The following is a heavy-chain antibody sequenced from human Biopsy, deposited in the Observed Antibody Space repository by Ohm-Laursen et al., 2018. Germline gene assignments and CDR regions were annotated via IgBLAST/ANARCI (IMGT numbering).Heavy chain of an antibody. Sequence: ASVKVSCKASGYIFTSHDINWVRQATGQGLEWMGWMSPNTGNTVYAQRFQDRVTMTSDTSTGTAYMELTSLTSDDTAVYFCARWETTLGRSLDSWGQGTLAAVSS. CDR1: GYIFTSHD. CDR3: ARWETTLGRSLDS. J-gene: IGHJ4*02. D-gene: IGHD1-26*01. V-gene: IGHV1-8*01. CDR2: MSPNTGNT.